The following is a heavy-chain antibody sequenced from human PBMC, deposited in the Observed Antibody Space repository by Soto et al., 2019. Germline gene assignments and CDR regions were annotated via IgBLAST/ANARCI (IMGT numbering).Heavy chain of an antibody. CDR2: INYTGST. D-gene: IGHD3-3*01. Sequence: PETLSLTCTVSGDSITSYYWSWIRQPPGKGLEWIGDINYTGSTNYNPSLKSRVTISVDTSKKQFSLKLSSVTAADTAVYYCARRRFLEWLSYYYYFGMDVWGQGTTVTVSS. V-gene: IGHV4-59*12. CDR1: GDSITSYY. J-gene: IGHJ6*02. CDR3: ARRRFLEWLSYYYYFGMDV.